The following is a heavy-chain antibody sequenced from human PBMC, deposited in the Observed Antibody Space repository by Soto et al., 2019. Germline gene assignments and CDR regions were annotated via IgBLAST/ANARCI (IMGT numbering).Heavy chain of an antibody. D-gene: IGHD2-21*01. Sequence: GGSLRLSCAASGFTFSNAWMNWVRQAPGKGLEWVVRIKSKTDGGTTDYAAHVKGRFTISRDDSKNTLYLQMNSLKTEDTAVYYCTTDVLWWPFDYWGQGTLVTVSS. CDR2: IKSKTDGGTT. J-gene: IGHJ4*02. V-gene: IGHV3-15*07. CDR1: GFTFSNAW. CDR3: TTDVLWWPFDY.